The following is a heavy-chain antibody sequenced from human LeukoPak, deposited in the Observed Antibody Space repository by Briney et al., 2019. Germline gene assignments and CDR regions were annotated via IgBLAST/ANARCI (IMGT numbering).Heavy chain of an antibody. CDR1: GFTFSSYS. D-gene: IGHD3-16*01. CDR2: INQEGSEK. J-gene: IGHJ3*02. CDR3: ARPRGPADAFDI. V-gene: IGHV3-7*01. Sequence: PGGSLRLSCAASGFTFSSYSMNWVRQAPGKGLEWVGNINQEGSEKHYVNSVRGRFTISRDNAKNSLYLQMNSLRAEDTAVYYCARPRGPADAFDIWGQGTMVTVSS.